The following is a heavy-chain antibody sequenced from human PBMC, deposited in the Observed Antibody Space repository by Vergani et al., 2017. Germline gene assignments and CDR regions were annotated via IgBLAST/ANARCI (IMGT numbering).Heavy chain of an antibody. CDR1: RYTFTNYW. CDR3: AKTHDFSSLYSSYNWFDP. J-gene: IGHJ5*02. Sequence: EVQLVQSGAEVKKPGESLKISCQGSRYTFTNYWIGWVRQMPGKGLEWMGVIYPGDSDVRYSPSFQGQVTMSVDKSLSTAYLQWSSLKASDTATYYCAKTHDFSSLYSSYNWFDPWGQGTQVTVSS. V-gene: IGHV5-51*03. D-gene: IGHD3-3*01. CDR2: IYPGDSDV.